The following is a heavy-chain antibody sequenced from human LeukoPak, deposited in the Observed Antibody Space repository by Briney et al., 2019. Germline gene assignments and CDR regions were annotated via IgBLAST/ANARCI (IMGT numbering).Heavy chain of an antibody. V-gene: IGHV3-9*01. CDR2: ISWNSGSI. CDR3: AKESRDYGMDV. D-gene: IGHD6-13*01. CDR1: GFTFDDYA. Sequence: GGFLRLSCAASGFTFDDYAMHWVRQAPGKGLEWVSGISWNSGSIGYADSVKGRFTISRDNAKNSLYLQMNSLRAEDTALYYCAKESRDYGMDVWGQGTTVTVSS. J-gene: IGHJ6*02.